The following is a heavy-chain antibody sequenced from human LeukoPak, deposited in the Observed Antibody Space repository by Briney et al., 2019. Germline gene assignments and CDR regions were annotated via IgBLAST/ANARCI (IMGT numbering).Heavy chain of an antibody. CDR3: ARDRATVVTHDAFDI. CDR2: IKQDGSEK. Sequence: GGSLRLSCAASGFTFSSYWMSWVRQAPGKGLEWVANIKQDGSEKYYVDSVKGRFTISRDNAKNSLYLQMNSPRAEDTAVYYCARDRATVVTHDAFDIWGQGTMVTVSS. J-gene: IGHJ3*02. D-gene: IGHD4-23*01. CDR1: GFTFSSYW. V-gene: IGHV3-7*01.